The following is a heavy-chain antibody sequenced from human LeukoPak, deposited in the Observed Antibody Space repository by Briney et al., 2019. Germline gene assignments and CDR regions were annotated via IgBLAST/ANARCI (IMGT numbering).Heavy chain of an antibody. CDR1: GFTFDDYA. D-gene: IGHD3-22*01. Sequence: PGRSLRLSCAASGFTFDDYAMHWVRQAPGKGLEWVSGISWNSGSIGYADSVKGRFTISRDNAKNSLYLQMNSLRAEDTALYYCARDIPDYYDSSGSNFDYWGQGALVTVSS. CDR3: ARDIPDYYDSSGSNFDY. V-gene: IGHV3-9*01. CDR2: ISWNSGSI. J-gene: IGHJ4*02.